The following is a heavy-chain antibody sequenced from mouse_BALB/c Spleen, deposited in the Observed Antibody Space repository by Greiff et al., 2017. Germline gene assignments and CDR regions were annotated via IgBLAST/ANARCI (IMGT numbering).Heavy chain of an antibody. J-gene: IGHJ4*01. D-gene: IGHD2-14*01. CDR3: ARHRYDVAMDY. V-gene: IGHV5-12-2*01. CDR2: ISNGGGST. Sequence: EVQGVESGGGLVQPGGSLKLSCAASGFTFSSYTMSWVRQTPEKRLEWVAYISNGGGSTYYLDTVKGRFTISRDNAKNTLYLQMSSLKSEDTAMYYCARHRYDVAMDYWGQGTSVTVSS. CDR1: GFTFSSYT.